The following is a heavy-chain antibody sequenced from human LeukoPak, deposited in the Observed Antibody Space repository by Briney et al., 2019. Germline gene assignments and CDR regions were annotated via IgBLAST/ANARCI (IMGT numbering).Heavy chain of an antibody. CDR3: ARADITGTIDY. D-gene: IGHD1-7*01. J-gene: IGHJ4*02. CDR1: GYSISSGYY. V-gene: IGHV4-38-2*02. Sequence: TSETLSLTCTVSGYSISSGYYWGWIRQPPGKGLEWIGSIYHSGSTYYNPSLKSRVTISVDTSKNQFSLKLSSVTAADTAVYYCARADITGTIDYWGQGTLVTVSS. CDR2: IYHSGST.